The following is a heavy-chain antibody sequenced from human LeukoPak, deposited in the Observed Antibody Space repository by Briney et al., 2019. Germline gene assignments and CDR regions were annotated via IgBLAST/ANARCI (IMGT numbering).Heavy chain of an antibody. CDR1: GGSFSGYY. CDR2: INHSGST. J-gene: IGHJ5*02. CDR3: ARGLSVYSSSWYFRPGVNWFDP. D-gene: IGHD6-13*01. Sequence: SETLSLTCAVHGGSFSGYYWSRIRQPPGKGLEWIGEINHSGSTNYNPSLKSRVTISVDTSKNQFSLKLSSVTAADTAVYYCARGLSVYSSSWYFRPGVNWFDPWGQGTLVTVSS. V-gene: IGHV4-34*01.